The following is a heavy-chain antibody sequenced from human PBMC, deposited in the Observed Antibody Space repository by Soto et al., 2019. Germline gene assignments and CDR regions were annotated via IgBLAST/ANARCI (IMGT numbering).Heavy chain of an antibody. Sequence: PSETLSLTCAVSGGSISSGGYSWSWIRQPPGKGLEWIGYIYHSGSTYYNPSLKSRVTISVDRSKNQFSLKLCSVTAADTAVYYCAREGGDYHFDYWGQGTLVTVSS. CDR3: AREGGDYHFDY. D-gene: IGHD4-17*01. V-gene: IGHV4-30-2*01. CDR1: GGSISSGGYS. J-gene: IGHJ4*02. CDR2: IYHSGST.